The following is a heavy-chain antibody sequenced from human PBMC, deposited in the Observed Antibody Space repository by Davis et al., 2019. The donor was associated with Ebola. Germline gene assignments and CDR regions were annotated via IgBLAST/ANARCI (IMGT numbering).Heavy chain of an antibody. CDR2: INHSGST. Sequence: SETLSLTCAVYGGSFSGYYWSWIRQPPGKGLEWIGEINHSGSTNYNPSLKSRVTISVDTSKNQFSLKLSSVTAADTAVYYCARDIGVMLYYYYGMDVWGKGTTVTVSS. CDR1: GGSFSGYY. D-gene: IGHD3-10*01. V-gene: IGHV4-34*01. CDR3: ARDIGVMLYYYYGMDV. J-gene: IGHJ6*04.